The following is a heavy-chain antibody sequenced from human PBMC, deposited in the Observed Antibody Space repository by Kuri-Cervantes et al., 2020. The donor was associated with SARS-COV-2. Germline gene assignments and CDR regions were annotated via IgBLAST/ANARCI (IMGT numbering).Heavy chain of an antibody. CDR1: GFTFSNYD. D-gene: IGHD3-10*01. CDR2: ISSSSRTM. J-gene: IGHJ6*02. V-gene: IGHV3-48*01. CDR3: AKVWSGSYSHYYYYAMDV. Sequence: GGSLRLSCAASGFTFSNYDMNWVRQAPGKGLEWVSYISSSSRTMYNADSVKGRFTISRDNAKNTLYLQMNSLRAEDTAVYYCAKVWSGSYSHYYYYAMDVWGQGTTVTVSS.